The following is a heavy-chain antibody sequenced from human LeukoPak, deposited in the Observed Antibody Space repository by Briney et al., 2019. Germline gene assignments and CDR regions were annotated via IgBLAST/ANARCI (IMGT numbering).Heavy chain of an antibody. V-gene: IGHV4-39*01. CDR3: ASVEMSTISFDY. CDR1: GGSISSSSHY. Sequence: SETLSLTCTVSGGSISSSSHYWGWIRQPPGKGLEWIGSISYSGSTYYNPSLKSRVTVFVDTSKNQFSLKLTSVTAADTTVYYCASVEMSTISFDYWGQGTLVTVSS. J-gene: IGHJ4*02. D-gene: IGHD5-24*01. CDR2: ISYSGST.